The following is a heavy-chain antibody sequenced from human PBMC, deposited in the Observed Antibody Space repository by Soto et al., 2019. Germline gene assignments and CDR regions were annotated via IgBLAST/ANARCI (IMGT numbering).Heavy chain of an antibody. D-gene: IGHD1-7*01. V-gene: IGHV3-30*18. J-gene: IGHJ6*02. Sequence: GGSLRLSCAASGITFSSYGMHWVRQAPGKGLEWVAVISYDGSNKYYADSVKGRFTISRDNSKNTLYLQMNSLRAEDTAVYYCAKDLPPPIYNWNYVRVYYYYGMDVWGQGTTVTVSS. CDR1: GITFSSYG. CDR3: AKDLPPPIYNWNYVRVYYYYGMDV. CDR2: ISYDGSNK.